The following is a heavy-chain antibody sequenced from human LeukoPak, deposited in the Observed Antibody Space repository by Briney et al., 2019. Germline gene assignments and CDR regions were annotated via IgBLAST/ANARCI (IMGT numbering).Heavy chain of an antibody. CDR2: IIPIFGTA. J-gene: IGHJ4*02. CDR1: GGTFSSYA. V-gene: IGHV1-69*13. CDR3: AREGEVWIAAAGTRPDYFDY. Sequence: SVTVSCTASGGTFSSYAISWVRQAPGQGLEWMGGIIPIFGTANYAQKFQGRVTITADESTSTAYMELSSLRSEDTAVYYCAREGEVWIAAAGTRPDYFDYWGQGTLVTVSS. D-gene: IGHD6-13*01.